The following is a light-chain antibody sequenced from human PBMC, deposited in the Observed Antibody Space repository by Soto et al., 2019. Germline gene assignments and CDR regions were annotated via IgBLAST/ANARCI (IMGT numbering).Light chain of an antibody. Sequence: EIVMTQSPATLSVSPGERATLSCRASQSVSSSLVWYQHKPGQAPRLLISAASTRATGIPARFSGSGSGTEFTPTISSLPSEDFAVYYCQQYNSWPRTFGQGTKVEIE. CDR1: QSVSSS. CDR2: AAS. V-gene: IGKV3-15*01. CDR3: QQYNSWPRT. J-gene: IGKJ1*01.